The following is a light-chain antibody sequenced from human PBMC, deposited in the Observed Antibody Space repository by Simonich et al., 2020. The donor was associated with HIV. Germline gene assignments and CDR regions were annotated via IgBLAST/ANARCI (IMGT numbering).Light chain of an antibody. Sequence: QSALTQPASVSGSPGQSITISCPGTSSDVGSYNLVSWYQQHPGKAPKLMIYKGSKRPSGVATRFAGSKAGNTASLTISGLQAEDEADYFCCSYASTRSYVFGTGTRVTVL. J-gene: IGLJ1*01. V-gene: IGLV2-23*01. CDR1: SSDVGSYNL. CDR2: KGS. CDR3: CSYASTRSYV.